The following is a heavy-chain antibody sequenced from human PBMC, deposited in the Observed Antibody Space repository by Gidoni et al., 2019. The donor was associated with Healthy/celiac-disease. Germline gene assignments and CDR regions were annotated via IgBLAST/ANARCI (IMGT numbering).Heavy chain of an antibody. J-gene: IGHJ4*02. D-gene: IGHD3-22*01. CDR2: ISGSGGST. Sequence: EVQLVESGGGLVQPGGSLRLSCAASGFTFSSYAMSWVRRAPGKGLEWVSTISGSGGSTYEADSAKVRFPISRDHSKNTLYLQMTSLRAESTALYYCAKDRVVVGVTYFDYWGQGTLVTVSS. V-gene: IGHV3-23*04. CDR3: AKDRVVVGVTYFDY. CDR1: GFTFSSYA.